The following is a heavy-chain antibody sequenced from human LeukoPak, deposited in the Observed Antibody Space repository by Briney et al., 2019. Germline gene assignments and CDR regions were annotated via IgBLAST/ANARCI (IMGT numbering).Heavy chain of an antibody. J-gene: IGHJ6*04. Sequence: ASVKVSCKVSGCTLTELSMHWVRQAPGKGLELMGGFDPEDGETIYAQKFQGRVTMTEDTSTDTAYMELSSLRSEDTAVYYCATDLRLRSSYYYYYGMDVWGKGTTVTVSS. CDR3: ATDLRLRSSYYYYYGMDV. V-gene: IGHV1-24*01. CDR2: FDPEDGET. D-gene: IGHD4-17*01. CDR1: GCTLTELS.